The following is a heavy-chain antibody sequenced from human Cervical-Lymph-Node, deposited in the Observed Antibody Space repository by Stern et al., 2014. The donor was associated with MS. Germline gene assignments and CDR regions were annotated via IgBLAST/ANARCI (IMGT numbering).Heavy chain of an antibody. CDR2: ISSVSSTI. CDR1: GFTFRDCY. D-gene: IGHD3-3*01. Sequence: VQLVESGGGLVKPGGSLRLSCAASGFTFRDCYMSWSRQAPGKGLEWVSYISSVSSTIYYADSVKGRFTISRDNAKNSLYLQMNSLRAEDTAVYYCAREGFGVVIPDYWGQGTLVTVSS. CDR3: AREGFGVVIPDY. V-gene: IGHV3-11*01. J-gene: IGHJ4*02.